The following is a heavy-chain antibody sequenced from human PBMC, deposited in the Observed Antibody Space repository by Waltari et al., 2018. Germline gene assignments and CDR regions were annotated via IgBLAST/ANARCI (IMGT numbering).Heavy chain of an antibody. V-gene: IGHV3-7*01. J-gene: IGHJ6*02. CDR2: INQDGSDK. D-gene: IGHD1-20*01. CDR3: ARHNGNYYYAMDV. Sequence: EVQLVESGGGLVQPGGSLRLSCAASGFTVSTFWMTWVRQAPGKGLEWVANINQDGSDKNYVDSVKGRFTISRDNARNSLYLQMNSLRAEDTAVYYCARHNGNYYYAMDVWGQGTTVTVSS. CDR1: GFTVSTFW.